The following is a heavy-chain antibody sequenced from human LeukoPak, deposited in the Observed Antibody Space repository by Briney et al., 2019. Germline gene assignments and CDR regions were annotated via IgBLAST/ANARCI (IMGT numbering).Heavy chain of an antibody. J-gene: IGHJ4*02. V-gene: IGHV4-59*01. CDR3: ARARYHTEMTYFRTVYYFDY. CDR2: IHYSGST. D-gene: IGHD3/OR15-3a*01. CDR1: GGSISSYY. Sequence: TSSETLSLTCTVSGGSISSYYWSWIRQPPGKGLEWIGYIHYSGSTNYNPSLKSRVTISVDTSKDQFSLKLSSVTAADTAVYYCARARYHTEMTYFRTVYYFDYWGQGTLVTVSS.